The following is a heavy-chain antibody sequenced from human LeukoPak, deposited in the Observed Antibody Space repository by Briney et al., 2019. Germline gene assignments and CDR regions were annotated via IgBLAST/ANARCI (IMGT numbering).Heavy chain of an antibody. V-gene: IGHV4-59*08. CDR3: ARVAGTYYGMDV. CDR1: GGSISSYY. Sequence: PSETLSLTCTVSGGSISSYYWSWIRQPPGNGLEWIGYIYYSGSTNYNPSLKSRVTISVDTSKNQFSLKLSSVTAADTAVYYCARVAGTYYGMDVWGQGTTVTVSS. J-gene: IGHJ6*02. CDR2: IYYSGST. D-gene: IGHD6-19*01.